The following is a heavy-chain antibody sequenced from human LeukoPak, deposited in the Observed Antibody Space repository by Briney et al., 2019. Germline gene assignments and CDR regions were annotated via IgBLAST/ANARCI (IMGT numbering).Heavy chain of an antibody. CDR3: ARMAYCTNGVCYGFDY. CDR1: GVSFSGYY. D-gene: IGHD2-8*01. V-gene: IGHV4-34*01. J-gene: IGHJ4*02. CDR2: INHSGST. Sequence: SETLSLTCAVYGVSFSGYYWSWIRQPPGKGLEWIGEINHSGSTNYNPSLKSRVTISVDTSKNQFSLKLSSVTAADTAVYYCARMAYCTNGVCYGFDYWGQGTLVTVSS.